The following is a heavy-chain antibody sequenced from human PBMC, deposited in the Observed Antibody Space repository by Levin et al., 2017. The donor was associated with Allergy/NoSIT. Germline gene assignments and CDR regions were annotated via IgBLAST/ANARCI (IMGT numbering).Heavy chain of an antibody. D-gene: IGHD1-7*01. CDR3: IRAFRGAGSTFD. CDR2: IRTKKSGEAT. Sequence: GGSLRLSCTGSGFTFGDFAMSWFRQAPGKGLEWVGFIRTKKSGEATEYATSLKDRFTISRDDSKSIVYLQMNNLKTEDTAVYYCIRAFRGAGSTFDWGQGTLVTVSP. CDR1: GFTFGDFA. J-gene: IGHJ4*02. V-gene: IGHV3-49*03.